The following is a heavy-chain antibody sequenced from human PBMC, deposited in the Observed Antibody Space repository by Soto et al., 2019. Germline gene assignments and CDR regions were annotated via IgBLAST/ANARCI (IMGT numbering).Heavy chain of an antibody. J-gene: IGHJ4*02. CDR1: GFTVSNNY. CDR2: IYTGGYT. D-gene: IGHD3-22*01. Sequence: EVQLVESGGDLVQPGGSLRLSCAASGFTVSNNYMSWVRQAPGKELEWVSVIYTGGYTNYADSVKGRFTISRDSSKNTLYLQMDSLRAEDTAVYYCAREAIIVIAAPEYYFDYWGQGTLVTVSS. CDR3: AREAIIVIAAPEYYFDY. V-gene: IGHV3-66*01.